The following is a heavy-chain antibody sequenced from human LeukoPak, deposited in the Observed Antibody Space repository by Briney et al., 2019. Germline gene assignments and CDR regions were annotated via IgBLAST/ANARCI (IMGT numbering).Heavy chain of an antibody. CDR1: GFIFSDHG. D-gene: IGHD6-13*01. CDR3: ARVRLRISAAPLDY. Sequence: PGGSLRLSCAASGFIFSDHGMTWVRQVPGKGLEWVSGINWNGGSTGYVDSVKGRFTISRDNSKNTVYLQMNSLRGEDTAVYYCARVRLRISAAPLDYWGQGTLVTVSS. CDR2: INWNGGST. J-gene: IGHJ4*02. V-gene: IGHV3-20*04.